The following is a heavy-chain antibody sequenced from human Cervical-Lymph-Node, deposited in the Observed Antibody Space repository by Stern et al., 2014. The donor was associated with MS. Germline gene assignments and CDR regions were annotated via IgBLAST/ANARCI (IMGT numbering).Heavy chain of an antibody. CDR2: LYHSGST. Sequence: QVQLQESGPGLVKPSGTLSLTCAVSGGSISSSNWWSWVRQPPGKGLEWIGELYHSGSTNYNPSLKSRFTISVDKSKNQFSLKLSSVTAADTAVYYCARGNSSSWYSAYYYGMDVWGQGTTVTVSS. CDR3: ARGNSSSWYSAYYYGMDV. V-gene: IGHV4-4*02. CDR1: GGSISSSNW. D-gene: IGHD6-13*01. J-gene: IGHJ6*02.